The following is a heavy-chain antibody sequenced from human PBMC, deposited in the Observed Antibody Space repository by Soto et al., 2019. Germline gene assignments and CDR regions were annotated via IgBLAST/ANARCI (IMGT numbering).Heavy chain of an antibody. Sequence: PGGSLRLSCAASGFTFSSYSMNWVRQAPGKGLEWVSSISSSSSYIYYADSVKGRFTISRDNAKNSLYLKMNSLRAEDTAVYYFARVGTLKSGTYRDYYYGMDFWGQGTTVTGSS. CDR1: GFTFSSYS. CDR2: ISSSSSYI. V-gene: IGHV3-21*01. D-gene: IGHD1-26*01. J-gene: IGHJ6*02. CDR3: ARVGTLKSGTYRDYYYGMDF.